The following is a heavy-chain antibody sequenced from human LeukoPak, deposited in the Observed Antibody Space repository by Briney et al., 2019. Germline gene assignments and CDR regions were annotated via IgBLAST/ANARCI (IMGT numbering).Heavy chain of an antibody. Sequence: GGSLRLSCAASGFTFSSYAMSWVRQAPGKGLEWVSAISGSGGSTYYADSVKGRFTISRDNSKNTLYPQMNSLRAEDTAVYYCAKDRREYSSGWKIFDYWGQGTLVTVSS. CDR1: GFTFSSYA. V-gene: IGHV3-23*01. CDR3: AKDRREYSSGWKIFDY. D-gene: IGHD6-19*01. J-gene: IGHJ4*02. CDR2: ISGSGGST.